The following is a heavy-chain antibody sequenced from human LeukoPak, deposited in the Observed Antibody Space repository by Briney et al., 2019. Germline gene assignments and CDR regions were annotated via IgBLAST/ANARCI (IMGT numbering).Heavy chain of an antibody. V-gene: IGHV3-48*01. J-gene: IGHJ3*02. Sequence: PGGSLRLSCAASGFTFSSYSMNWVRQAPGKGLEWVSYISSSSSTIYYADSVKGRFTISRDNAKNSLYLQMNSQRAEDTAVYYCARDRHLGYCSSTSCPHDAFDIWGQGTMVTVSS. CDR3: ARDRHLGYCSSTSCPHDAFDI. CDR1: GFTFSSYS. D-gene: IGHD2-2*01. CDR2: ISSSSSTI.